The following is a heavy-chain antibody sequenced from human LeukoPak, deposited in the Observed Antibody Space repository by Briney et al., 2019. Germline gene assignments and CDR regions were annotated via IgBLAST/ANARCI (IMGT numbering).Heavy chain of an antibody. V-gene: IGHV4-34*01. CDR2: INHSGST. CDR3: ARGSNPYYFDY. Sequence: GSLRLSCAASGFTFSDYYMSWIRQPPGKGLEWIGEINHSGSTNYNPSLKSRVTISVDTSKNQFSLKLSSVTAADTAVYYCARGSNPYYFDYWGQGTLVTVSS. J-gene: IGHJ4*02. CDR1: GFTFSDYY. D-gene: IGHD6-13*01.